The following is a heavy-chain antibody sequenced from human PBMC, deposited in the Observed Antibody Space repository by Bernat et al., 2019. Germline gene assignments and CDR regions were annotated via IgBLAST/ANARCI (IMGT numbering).Heavy chain of an antibody. V-gene: IGHV4-39*02. CDR2: IYYSGSS. D-gene: IGHD3-3*01. Sequence: QLQLQESGPGLVKPSETLSLTCTVSGGSISSSSNYYWGWIRQPPGKGLEWIGSIYYSGSSYYNPSLKSRVTISVDTSKNHFSLKLSSVTAADTAVYYCAREVNTYSDFWGGYAGREVPLYYFDCWDQGTLVTVSS. CDR1: GGSISSSSNYY. CDR3: AREVNTYSDFWGGYAGREVPLYYFDC. J-gene: IGHJ4*02.